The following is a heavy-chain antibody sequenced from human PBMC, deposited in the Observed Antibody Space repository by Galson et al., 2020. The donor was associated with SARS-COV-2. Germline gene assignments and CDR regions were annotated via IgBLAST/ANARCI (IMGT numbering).Heavy chain of an antibody. V-gene: IGHV4-34*01. CDR1: GGSFSGYY. Sequence: SETLSLTCAVYGGSFSGYYWSWIRQPPGKGLEWIGEINHSGSTNYNPSLKSRVTISVDTSKNQFSLKLSSVTAADTAVYYCARFGGGYCSSTSCYDGFDPWCQGTLVTVSS. CDR3: ARFGGGYCSSTSCYDGFDP. J-gene: IGHJ5*02. D-gene: IGHD2-2*01. CDR2: INHSGST.